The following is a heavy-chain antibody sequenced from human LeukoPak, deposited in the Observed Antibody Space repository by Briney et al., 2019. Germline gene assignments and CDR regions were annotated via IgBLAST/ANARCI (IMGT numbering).Heavy chain of an antibody. CDR1: GFTFSSYT. J-gene: IGHJ3*02. V-gene: IGHV3-48*02. D-gene: IGHD1-1*01. Sequence: PGGSLRLSCAASGFTFSSYTMNWVRQAPGKGLEWVSYITSVSSILSYADSVKGRFTISRDNAKNSLYLQMNSLRDEDTAVYYCARDLDWTFGIWGQGTMVTVSS. CDR2: ITSVSSIL. CDR3: ARDLDWTFGI.